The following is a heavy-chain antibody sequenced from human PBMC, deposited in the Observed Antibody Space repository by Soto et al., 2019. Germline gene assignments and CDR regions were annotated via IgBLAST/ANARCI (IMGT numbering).Heavy chain of an antibody. J-gene: IGHJ4*02. CDR3: ARESALYGDYGIDY. CDR1: GGSISSGGYY. CDR2: IYYSGST. D-gene: IGHD4-17*01. Sequence: PSETLSLTCTVSGGSISSGGYYWSWIRQHPGKGLEWIGYIYYSGSTYYNPSLKSRVTISVDTSKNQFSLKLSSVTAADTAVYYCARESALYGDYGIDYWGQGTLVTVS. V-gene: IGHV4-31*03.